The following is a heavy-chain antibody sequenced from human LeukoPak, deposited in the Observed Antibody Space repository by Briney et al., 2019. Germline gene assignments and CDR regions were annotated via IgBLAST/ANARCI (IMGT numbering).Heavy chain of an antibody. D-gene: IGHD2-2*01. Sequence: GGSLRLSCSASGFTFSRYAMNWVRQAPGKGLGWVSSISSTGVYIDYADSVKGRFTISRDNSKNTLYLQMHSLRAEDTAVYCAKESPRVVPSATFDYWGQGTLVTVSS. CDR2: ISSTGVYI. CDR1: GFTFSRYA. V-gene: IGHV3-21*04. J-gene: IGHJ4*02. CDR3: AKESPRVVPSATFDY.